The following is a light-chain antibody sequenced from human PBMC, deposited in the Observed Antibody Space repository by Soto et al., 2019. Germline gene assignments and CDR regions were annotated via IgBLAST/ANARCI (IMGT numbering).Light chain of an antibody. J-gene: IGKJ4*01. CDR1: QSISSY. V-gene: IGKV1-39*01. CDR2: AAS. CDR3: QQSYSTPLT. Sequence: IRVTQSPSSLSASVGDRVTITCRASQSISSYLNWYQHKPGKAPKLLIYAASSLQSGVPSRFSGSGSGTDFTLTISSLQPEDFAPYYCQQSYSTPLTFGGGTKVDIK.